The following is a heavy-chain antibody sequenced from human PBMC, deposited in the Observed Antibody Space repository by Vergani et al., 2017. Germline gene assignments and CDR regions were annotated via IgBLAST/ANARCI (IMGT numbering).Heavy chain of an antibody. CDR2: IYYSGST. D-gene: IGHD4-17*01. CDR3: ARSYGDYLVTLDY. Sequence: QVQLQESGPGLVKPSQTLSLTCTVSGGSISSGDYYWSWIRQPPGKGLEWIGYIYYSGSTYYNLSHKSRVTISVDTSKNQFSLKLSSVTAADTAVYYCARSYGDYLVTLDYWGQGTLVTVSS. CDR1: GGSISSGDYY. J-gene: IGHJ4*02. V-gene: IGHV4-30-4*08.